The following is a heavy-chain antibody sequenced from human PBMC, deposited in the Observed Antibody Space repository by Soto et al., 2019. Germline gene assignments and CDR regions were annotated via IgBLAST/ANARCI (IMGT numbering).Heavy chain of an antibody. CDR2: INAANGDT. CDR1: GSRVRRCS. J-gene: IGHJ5*02. D-gene: IGHD1-1*01. CDR3: VRRHVTPTGIDLFDP. V-gene: IGHV1-3*01. Sequence: VTAACKTSGSRVRRCSIQWVGQAPRQRLEWMGWINAANGDTKYSPKFQGRVTITRDTSASTAYMELSSLRSEDTAVYYCVRRHVTPTGIDLFDPWGQGTLVIVSS.